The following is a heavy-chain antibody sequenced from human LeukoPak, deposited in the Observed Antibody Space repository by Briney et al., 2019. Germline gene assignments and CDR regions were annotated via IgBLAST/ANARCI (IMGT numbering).Heavy chain of an antibody. CDR1: GSTFTSYG. J-gene: IGHJ6*02. CDR3: ARDGAGDYTYYYYGMDV. Sequence: GASVKVSCKASGSTFTSYGISWVRQAPGQRLEWMGWISAYNGNTNYAQKLQGRATMTTDTSTSTAYMELRSLRSDDTAVYYCARDGAGDYTYYYYGMDVWGQGTTVTVSS. V-gene: IGHV1-18*01. D-gene: IGHD4-17*01. CDR2: ISAYNGNT.